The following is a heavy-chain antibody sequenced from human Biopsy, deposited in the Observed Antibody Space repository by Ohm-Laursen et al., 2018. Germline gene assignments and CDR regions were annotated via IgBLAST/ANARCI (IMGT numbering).Heavy chain of an antibody. V-gene: IGHV4-59*11. CDR3: ARDRGYYSDRTVPGYFDL. CDR1: GGSFTGHY. CDR2: IYYSVMT. Sequence: TLSLTCAVSGGSFTGHYWTWIRQPPGKGLEWIGHIYYSVMTNYNPSLQSRVSISVDTSRNQVSLTLSSVTPADTAIYYCARDRGYYSDRTVPGYFDLWGRGTLVTVSS. J-gene: IGHJ2*01. D-gene: IGHD3-22*01.